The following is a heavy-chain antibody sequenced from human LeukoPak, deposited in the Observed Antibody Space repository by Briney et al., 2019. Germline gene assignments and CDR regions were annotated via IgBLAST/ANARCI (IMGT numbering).Heavy chain of an antibody. CDR1: GGSFSGDF. CDR2: INHGGST. J-gene: IGHJ4*02. V-gene: IGHV4-34*01. Sequence: SETLSLTCAVYGGSFSGDFWSWIRQSPGKGLEWIGEINHGGSTTYNPSLQSRVTMSVDTSTNQISLKMTSVTAADTAVYYCARRGAGATKGYFDYWGQGTLVTVSS. CDR3: ARRGAGATKGYFDY. D-gene: IGHD1-26*01.